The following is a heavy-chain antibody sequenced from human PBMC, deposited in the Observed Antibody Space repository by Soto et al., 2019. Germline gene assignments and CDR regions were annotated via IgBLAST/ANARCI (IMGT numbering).Heavy chain of an antibody. D-gene: IGHD1-26*01. Sequence: GASVKVSCKASGYTLTTFFMHWVRQAPGQGLEWMGVINPGYPAGRSTTYAQKFQGRVTMTTDTSTSTVYMELSRLRSDDTAVYSFGREAIVAGSTTGMDVWGQGTSDPLTS. V-gene: IGHV1-46*01. CDR3: GREAIVAGSTTGMDV. CDR2: INPGYPAGRST. CDR1: GYTLTTFF. J-gene: IGHJ6*02.